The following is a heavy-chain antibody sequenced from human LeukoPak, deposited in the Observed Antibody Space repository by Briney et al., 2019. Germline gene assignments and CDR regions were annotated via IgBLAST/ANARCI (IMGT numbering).Heavy chain of an antibody. CDR1: GYTFTGYY. D-gene: IGHD3-10*01. V-gene: IGHV1-2*06. CDR2: INPNSGGT. Sequence: ASVKVSCKASGYTFTGYYMHWVRQAPGQGLEWMGRINPNSGGTNYAQKFQERVTITRDMSTSTAYMELSSLRSEDTAVYYCAADPTMVRGVIHDYWGQGTLVTVSS. J-gene: IGHJ4*02. CDR3: AADPTMVRGVIHDY.